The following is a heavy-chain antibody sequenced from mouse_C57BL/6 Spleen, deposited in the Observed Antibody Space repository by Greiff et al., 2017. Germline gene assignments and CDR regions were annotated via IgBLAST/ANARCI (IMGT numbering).Heavy chain of an antibody. CDR3: TGIYYGNVYYFDY. V-gene: IGHV14-4*01. J-gene: IGHJ2*01. CDR2: IDPENGDT. Sequence: VQLQQSGAELVRPGASVKLSCTASGFNIKDDYMHWVKQRPEQGLEWIGWIDPENGDTEYASKFQGKATITADTSSNTAYLQLSSLTSEDTAVYYCTGIYYGNVYYFDYWGQGTTLTVSS. CDR1: GFNIKDDY. D-gene: IGHD2-1*01.